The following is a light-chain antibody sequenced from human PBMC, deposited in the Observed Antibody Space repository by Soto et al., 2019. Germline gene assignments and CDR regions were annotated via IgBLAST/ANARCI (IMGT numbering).Light chain of an antibody. V-gene: IGKV3-15*01. Sequence: DIVMTQSPATLPVSPGEIATLSFSASQSVSSNLAWYQQKPGQAPRFLIYGASTRATGIPARFSGSGSGTEFTLTISSLQSEDFAVYYCQQYDNWPLTFGGGTKVDIK. CDR2: GAS. CDR3: QQYDNWPLT. CDR1: QSVSSN. J-gene: IGKJ4*01.